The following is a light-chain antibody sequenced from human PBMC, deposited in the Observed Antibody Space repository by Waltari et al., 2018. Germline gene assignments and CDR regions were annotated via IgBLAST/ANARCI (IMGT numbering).Light chain of an antibody. CDR2: DVS. J-gene: IGLJ3*02. CDR1: SRDVGGYNF. V-gene: IGLV2-11*01. CDR3: CSYAGSAWV. Sequence: QSALTQPRSVSGSPGQSVTISRTGTSRDVGGYNFVSWDQQPPGKAPKLSIYDVSNRPSGVPDRFSGSKSGNTASLTISGLQAQDEADYYCCSYAGSAWVFGGGTKLTVL.